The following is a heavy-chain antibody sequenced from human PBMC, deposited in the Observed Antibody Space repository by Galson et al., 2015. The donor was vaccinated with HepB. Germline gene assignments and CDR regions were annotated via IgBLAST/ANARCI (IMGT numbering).Heavy chain of an antibody. CDR3: AKGIDEYGDGDFDY. V-gene: IGHV3-23*01. J-gene: IGHJ4*02. CDR1: GFTFSGYA. D-gene: IGHD4-17*01. CDR2: IRGSGGIT. Sequence: SLRLSCAASGFTFSGYAMSWVRQAPGKGLEWVSSIRGSGGITFHADSVKGRFTISRDNSKNTVYLQMNSLRAEDTAVYYCAKGIDEYGDGDFDYWGQGTLVTVSS.